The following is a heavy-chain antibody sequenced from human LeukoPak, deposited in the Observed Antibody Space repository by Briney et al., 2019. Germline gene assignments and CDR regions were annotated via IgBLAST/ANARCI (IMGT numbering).Heavy chain of an antibody. CDR2: IDHSGST. Sequence: RPSETLSLTCAVYGGSLSGYYWSWIRQPPGKGLEWIGEIDHSGSTNYNPSLKSRVTISVDTSKNQFSLKLSSVTAADTAVYYCARGGGIAAAGINDYWGQGTLVTVSS. CDR3: ARGGGIAAAGINDY. D-gene: IGHD6-13*01. V-gene: IGHV4-34*01. J-gene: IGHJ4*02. CDR1: GGSLSGYY.